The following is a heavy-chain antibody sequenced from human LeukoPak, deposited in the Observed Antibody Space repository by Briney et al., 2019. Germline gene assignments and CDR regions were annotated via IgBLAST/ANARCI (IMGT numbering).Heavy chain of an antibody. V-gene: IGHV3-23*01. J-gene: IGHJ4*02. CDR2: ISGSGAKT. Sequence: GGSLRLSCAASGFTFSSYGMSWVRQAPGKGLEWVSAISGSGAKTYYADFVKGRFTISRDNSKNTLYLQMNSLRAEDTAVYYCAKEYSGSFSPFPSYFDYWGQGTLVTVSS. D-gene: IGHD1-26*01. CDR3: AKEYSGSFSPFPSYFDY. CDR1: GFTFSSYG.